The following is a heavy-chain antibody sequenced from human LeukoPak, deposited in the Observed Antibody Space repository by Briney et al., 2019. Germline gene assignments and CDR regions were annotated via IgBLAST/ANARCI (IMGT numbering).Heavy chain of an antibody. CDR3: ARGDHIAALDY. CDR2: IYYSGST. J-gene: IGHJ4*02. D-gene: IGHD6-13*01. V-gene: IGHV4-59*01. Sequence: PSETLSLTCTVSGGSISSYYWSWIRQPPGKGLEWIGYIYYSGSTNYNPSLKSRVTISVDTSKNQFSLKLSSVTAADTAVYYCARGDHIAALDYWGQGTLVTVSS. CDR1: GGSISSYY.